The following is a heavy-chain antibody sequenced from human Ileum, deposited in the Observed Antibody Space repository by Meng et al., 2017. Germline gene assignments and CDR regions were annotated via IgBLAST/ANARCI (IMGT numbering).Heavy chain of an antibody. CDR2: IYYTGST. CDR1: GGSVNSGSYY. V-gene: IGHV4-61*01. CDR3: ARAETALDY. J-gene: IGHJ4*02. Sequence: VQLQESGPGLVRPSETLSLTCTVSGGSVNSGSYYWNWIRQPPGKGPEWIAYIYYTGSTNYNPSLKSRVIISADTSKNQFSLKLSSVTAADTAVYYCARAETALDYWGQGTLVTVSS. D-gene: IGHD5-18*01.